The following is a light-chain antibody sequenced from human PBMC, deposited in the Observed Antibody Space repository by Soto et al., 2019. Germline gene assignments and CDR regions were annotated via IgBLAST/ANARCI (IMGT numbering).Light chain of an antibody. CDR2: AAS. CDR1: QGISSY. J-gene: IGKJ4*01. V-gene: IGKV1-9*01. CDR3: QQLNSYPPTLT. Sequence: IQLTQSPSSLSASVGDRVTITCRASQGISSYLAWYQQKPGKAPKLLIYAASTLQSGVPSRFSGSGSETDFTLTISSLQPEDFATYYCQQLNSYPPTLTFGGGTKVEIK.